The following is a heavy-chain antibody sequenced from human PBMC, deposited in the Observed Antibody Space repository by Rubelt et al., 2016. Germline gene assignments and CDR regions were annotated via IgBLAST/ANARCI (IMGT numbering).Heavy chain of an antibody. CDR2: VYYSGTT. CDR1: GDSVTTRRSF. CDR3: ARRSTVIVDKGQEFDF. D-gene: IGHD4-17*01. J-gene: IGHJ4*02. V-gene: IGHV4-39*02. Sequence: QLQLQESGPGLVKPSETLSLTCSVSGDSVTTRRSFWGWIRQPPGKGLEWIGTVYYSGTTYYNPSLKRVTIISVVTSWTHSSLSLTSVTAADAAVYFCARRSTVIVDKGQEFDFWGQGILVTVSS.